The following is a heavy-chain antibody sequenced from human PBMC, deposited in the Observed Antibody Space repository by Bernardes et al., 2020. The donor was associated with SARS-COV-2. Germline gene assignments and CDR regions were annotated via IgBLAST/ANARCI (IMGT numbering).Heavy chain of an antibody. Sequence: GGSLRLSCAASGFTFSTYTVTWVRQAPGKGLEWVSSISSNSRYIYYADSLKGRFLISRDDAKNSLYLQMNDLRAEDTAVYYCARVTLYCIDNSCHIFDFWGQGTLVTVSS. CDR1: GFTFSTYT. CDR3: ARVTLYCIDNSCHIFDF. V-gene: IGHV3-21*01. D-gene: IGHD2-2*02. CDR2: ISSNSRYI. J-gene: IGHJ4*02.